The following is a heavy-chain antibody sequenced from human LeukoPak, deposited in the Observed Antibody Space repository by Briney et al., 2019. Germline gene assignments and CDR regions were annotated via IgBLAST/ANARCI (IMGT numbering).Heavy chain of an antibody. CDR3: AREDGVHELTERAFDI. D-gene: IGHD1-1*01. CDR1: GYTFTSYG. J-gene: IGHJ3*02. CDR2: ISAYNGNT. Sequence: ASVKVSCKASGYTFTSYGISWVRQAPGQGLEWMGWISAYNGNTNYAQKLQGRVTMTTDTSTSTAYMELRSLRSDDTAVYYCAREDGVHELTERAFDIWGQGTMVTVSS. V-gene: IGHV1-18*01.